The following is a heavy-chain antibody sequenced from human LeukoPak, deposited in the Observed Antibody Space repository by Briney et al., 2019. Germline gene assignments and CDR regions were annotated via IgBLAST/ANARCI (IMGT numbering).Heavy chain of an antibody. CDR3: ARERKYDSNFDY. CDR1: GFTFSSYW. CDR2: IKNDGSTT. Sequence: GGSLRLSCAASGFTFSSYWMHWVRQPPGKGLVWVSRIKNDGSTTTYADSVKGRFTVSRDNAKNTLYLQMNCLRAEDTAVYYCARERKYDSNFDYWGQGTLVTVSS. V-gene: IGHV3-74*01. J-gene: IGHJ4*02. D-gene: IGHD1-1*01.